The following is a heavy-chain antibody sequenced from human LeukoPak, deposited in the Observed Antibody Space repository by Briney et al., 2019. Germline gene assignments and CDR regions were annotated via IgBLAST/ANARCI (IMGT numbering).Heavy chain of an antibody. Sequence: ASVKVSCKASGYTFTSYDINWVRQATGQGLEWMGWMNPNSGNTGYAQKFQGRVTMTRNTSISTAYMELSSLRSEDTAVYYCARGSPTVTIGWFDPWGQGTLVTVSS. CDR2: MNPNSGNT. D-gene: IGHD4-17*01. V-gene: IGHV1-8*01. CDR3: ARGSPTVTIGWFDP. J-gene: IGHJ5*02. CDR1: GYTFTSYD.